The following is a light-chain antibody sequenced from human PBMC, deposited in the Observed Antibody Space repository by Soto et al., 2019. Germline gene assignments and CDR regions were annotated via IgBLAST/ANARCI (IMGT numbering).Light chain of an antibody. J-gene: IGLJ1*01. CDR3: QSYDSSLSVYV. CDR2: GNT. V-gene: IGLV1-40*01. CDR1: SSNIWAGAGYD. Sequence: QSVLTQPPSVSGAPRQRVTISCTVISSNIWAGAGYDVHWYKRLPGAAPKPLIYGNTNRPSGAPDRFSGSKSGTSASLAITGLQAEDEADYYCQSYDSSLSVYVFGTGTKVTVL.